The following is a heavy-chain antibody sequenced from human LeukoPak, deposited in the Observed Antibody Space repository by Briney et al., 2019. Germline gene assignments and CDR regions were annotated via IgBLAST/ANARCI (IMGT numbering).Heavy chain of an antibody. CDR3: AREDIRWELHY. J-gene: IGHJ4*02. D-gene: IGHD1-26*01. Sequence: PGGSLRLSCAASGFTFSSYAMHWVRQARGKGLEYVSAISSNGGGTYYANSVKGRFTISRDNSKNTLYLQMGSLRVEDMAVYYCAREDIRWELHYWGQGTLVTVSS. V-gene: IGHV3-64*01. CDR2: ISSNGGGT. CDR1: GFTFSSYA.